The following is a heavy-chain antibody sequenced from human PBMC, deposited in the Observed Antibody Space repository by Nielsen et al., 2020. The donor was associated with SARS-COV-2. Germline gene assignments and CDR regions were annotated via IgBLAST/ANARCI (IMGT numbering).Heavy chain of an antibody. V-gene: IGHV3-30*18. J-gene: IGHJ4*02. D-gene: IGHD2-15*01. CDR3: AKDWTAIVVVPSGGVDY. CDR2: ISYDGSNK. Sequence: GESLKISCAASGFTFSTYGMHWVRQAPGKGLEWVAAISYDGSNKYYVDSVKGRFTISRGNSKNTLYLQMGSLREEDTAVYYCAKDWTAIVVVPSGGVDYWGQGTLVTVSS. CDR1: GFTFSTYG.